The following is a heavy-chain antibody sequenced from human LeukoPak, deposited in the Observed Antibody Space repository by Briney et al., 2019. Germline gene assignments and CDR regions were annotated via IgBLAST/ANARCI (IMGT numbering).Heavy chain of an antibody. CDR3: ARGVRIFGVVIANYFDY. CDR2: INHSGGT. CDR1: GGSFSGYY. J-gene: IGHJ4*02. D-gene: IGHD3-3*01. Sequence: PSETLSLTCAVYGGSFSGYYWSWIRQPPGKGLEWIGEINHSGGTNYNPSLKSRVTISVDTSKNQFSLKLSSVTAADTAVYYCARGVRIFGVVIANYFDYWGQGTLVTVSS. V-gene: IGHV4-34*01.